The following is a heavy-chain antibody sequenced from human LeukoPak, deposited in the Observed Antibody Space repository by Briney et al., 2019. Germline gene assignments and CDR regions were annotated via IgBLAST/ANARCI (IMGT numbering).Heavy chain of an antibody. V-gene: IGHV1-69*06. CDR2: IIPIFGTA. J-gene: IGHJ4*02. CDR1: GYTFTNYY. CDR3: ARDSRRGGSSDFDY. Sequence: ASVKVSCKASGYTFTNYYIHWVRQAPGQGLEWMGGIIPIFGTANYAQKFQGRVTITADKSTSTAYMELSSLRSEDTAVYYCARDSRRGGSSDFDYWGQGTLVTVSS. D-gene: IGHD3-10*01.